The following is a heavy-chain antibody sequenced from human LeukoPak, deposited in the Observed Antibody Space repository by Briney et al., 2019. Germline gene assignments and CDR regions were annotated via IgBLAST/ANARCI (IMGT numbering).Heavy chain of an antibody. V-gene: IGHV3-48*03. CDR3: ARLGSYYDSRGAFDI. CDR1: GFTFSSYE. CDR2: ISSSGSTI. D-gene: IGHD3-22*01. J-gene: IGHJ3*02. Sequence: GGSLRLSCAASGFTFSSYEMNWVRQVPGEGLDWVSYISSSGSTIYYADSVKGRFTISRGNAKNSLYLQMNSLRAEDTAVYYCARLGSYYDSRGAFDIWGQGTMVPVSS.